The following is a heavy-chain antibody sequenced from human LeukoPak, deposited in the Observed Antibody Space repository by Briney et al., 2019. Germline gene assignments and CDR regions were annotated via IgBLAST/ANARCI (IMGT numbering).Heavy chain of an antibody. J-gene: IGHJ5*02. CDR1: GFSFSTFT. V-gene: IGHV3-21*01. CDR3: ARGLGWLHS. D-gene: IGHD3/OR15-3a*01. CDR2: ISSSSSYI. Sequence: GGSLRLSCEASGFSFSTFTMNWVRQAPGKGLEWVSSISSSSSYIYYADSVKGRFTISRDNAKNSLFLQMNSLRADDTAVYYCARGLGWLHSWGQGTLVTVSS.